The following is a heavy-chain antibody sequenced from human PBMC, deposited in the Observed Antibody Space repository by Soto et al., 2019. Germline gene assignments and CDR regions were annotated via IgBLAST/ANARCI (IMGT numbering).Heavy chain of an antibody. Sequence: PSETLSLTCTVSGDSITSNSYFWSWIRQPPGKGLEWIGSIYYSGTTYYNPSLKSRVTISVDRSKNQFSLKLSSVTAADTAVYYCARLHGYCISSSCHGHYAMDVWGQGTTVT. D-gene: IGHD2-2*01. CDR1: GDSITSNSYF. CDR2: IYYSGTT. V-gene: IGHV4-39*01. J-gene: IGHJ6*02. CDR3: ARLHGYCISSSCHGHYAMDV.